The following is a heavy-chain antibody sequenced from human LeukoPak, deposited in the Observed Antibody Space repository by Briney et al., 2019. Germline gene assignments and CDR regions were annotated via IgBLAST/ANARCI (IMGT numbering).Heavy chain of an antibody. D-gene: IGHD2-2*01. CDR3: ARTRGYCSSTSCYYWYFDL. V-gene: IGHV4-59*01. Sequence: PSETLSLTCTVSGGSISSYYWSWLRRPPGKGLEWIGYIYYSGSTNYNPSLKSRVTISVDTSKNQFSLKLSSVTAADTAVYYCARTRGYCSSTSCYYWYFDLWGRGTLVTVSS. J-gene: IGHJ2*01. CDR2: IYYSGST. CDR1: GGSISSYY.